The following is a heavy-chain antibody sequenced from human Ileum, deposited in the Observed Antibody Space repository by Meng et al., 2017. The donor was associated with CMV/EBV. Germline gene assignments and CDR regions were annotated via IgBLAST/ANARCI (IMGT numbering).Heavy chain of an antibody. J-gene: IGHJ6*02. CDR3: TRSDYYYYYGMDV. V-gene: IGHV3-49*04. CDR2: IRSKAYGGTT. Sequence: GESLKISCTASGFTFGDYAMSWVRQAPGKGLEWVGFIRSKAYGGTTEYAAFVKGRFTISRDDSKSIAYLQMNSLKTEDTAVYYCTRSDYYYYYGMDVWGQGTTVTSSS. CDR1: GFTFGDYA.